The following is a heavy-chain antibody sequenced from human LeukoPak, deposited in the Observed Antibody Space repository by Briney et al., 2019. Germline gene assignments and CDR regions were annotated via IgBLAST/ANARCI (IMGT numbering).Heavy chain of an antibody. J-gene: IGHJ6*02. V-gene: IGHV4-59*01. CDR3: ARVIYGGYGMDV. CDR1: GGSISSYY. Sequence: SETLSLTCTVSGGSISSYYWSWIRQPPGKGLEWIGYIYYSGSTNYNPSLKSRVTISVDTTKNQFSLKLSSVTAADTAVYYCARVIYGGYGMDVWGQGTTVTVSS. CDR2: IYYSGST. D-gene: IGHD2/OR15-2a*01.